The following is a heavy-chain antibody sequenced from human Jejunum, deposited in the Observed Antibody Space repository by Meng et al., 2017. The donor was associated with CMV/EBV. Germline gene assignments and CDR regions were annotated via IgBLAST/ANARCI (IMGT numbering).Heavy chain of an antibody. CDR2: ISAYNGNT. J-gene: IGHJ4*02. D-gene: IGHD1-26*01. V-gene: IGHV1-18*01. Sequence: QDQLLQVGGEVKKPGAPVKVSCKASGYTFTNYGITWVRQAPGQGLEWMGWISAYNGNTNYAQTLQGRLTRTTDTATSTADMERRSRRADDTAGEYGARGEVGITAGDDGGQGTLGT. CDR1: GYTFTNYG. CDR3: ARGEVGITAGDD.